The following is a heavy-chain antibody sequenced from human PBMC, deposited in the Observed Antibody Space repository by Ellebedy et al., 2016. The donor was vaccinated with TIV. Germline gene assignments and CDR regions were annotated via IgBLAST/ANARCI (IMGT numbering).Heavy chain of an antibody. CDR2: IKQDGSEK. V-gene: IGHV3-7*04. CDR1: GFTFSSYW. D-gene: IGHD3-10*01. Sequence: GGSLRLXXAASGFTFSSYWMSWVRQAPGKGLEWVANIKQDGSEKYYVDSVKGRFTISRDNAKNSLYLQMNSLRAEDTAVYYCARVWGRYYFDYWGQGTLVTVSS. J-gene: IGHJ4*02. CDR3: ARVWGRYYFDY.